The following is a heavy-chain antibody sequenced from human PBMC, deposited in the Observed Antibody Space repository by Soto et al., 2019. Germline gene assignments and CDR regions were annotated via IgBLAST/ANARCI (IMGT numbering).Heavy chain of an antibody. CDR2: ISGSGGST. CDR3: AKACSGGSCSYMDFDY. J-gene: IGHJ4*02. V-gene: IGHV3-23*01. CDR1: GFTFSSYA. D-gene: IGHD2-15*01. Sequence: PWGSLRLSCAASGFTFSSYAMSWVRQAPGKGLEWVSAISGSGGSTYYADSVKGRFTISRDNSKNTLYLQMNSLRAEDTAVYYCAKACSGGSCSYMDFDYWGQGTLVTVAS.